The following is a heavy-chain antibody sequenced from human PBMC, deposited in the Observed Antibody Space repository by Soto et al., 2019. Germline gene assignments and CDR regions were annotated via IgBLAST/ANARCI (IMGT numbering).Heavy chain of an antibody. Sequence: EVHLVESGGGLVQPGGSLRLSCAASGFTFSSYTMNWVRQAPGKGLEWVSSISSGSTIINYADSVKGRFTISRDNAKSSLYLQMNSMRDDDPAVYYCAGADRNAFDVWGQGTMVTVSS. CDR2: ISSGSTII. CDR1: GFTFSSYT. CDR3: AGADRNAFDV. J-gene: IGHJ3*01. V-gene: IGHV3-48*02.